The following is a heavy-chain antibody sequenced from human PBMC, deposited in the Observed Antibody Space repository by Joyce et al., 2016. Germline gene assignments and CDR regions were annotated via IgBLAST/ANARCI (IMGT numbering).Heavy chain of an antibody. V-gene: IGHV3-7*01. J-gene: IGHJ4*02. CDR1: GFTFTRYW. CDR3: VREIWGPRE. D-gene: IGHD3-16*01. CDR2: INEDGGAK. Sequence: EVQLVESGGGWVQPGESLTRSCAASGFTFTRYWMTWVCQAPGKGLEWVRNINEDGGAKSSVDSVKGRFTISRDNARNAVYLHITSLRGDDTGVYYCVREIWGPREWGQGSLVTGSS.